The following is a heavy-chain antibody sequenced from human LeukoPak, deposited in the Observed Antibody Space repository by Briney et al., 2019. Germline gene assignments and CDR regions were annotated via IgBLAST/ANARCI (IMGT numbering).Heavy chain of an antibody. CDR2: INTDSGGT. Sequence: ASVKVSCRASGYSFSTYYMNWVRQAPGHGLEWLGWINTDSGGTNYAQKFLGRVTMTRDKANTTAYLELTGLTSDDTAVYYCTRHVVTLLRGVTQRRENWFDPWGQGTLVTVSS. J-gene: IGHJ5*02. CDR3: TRHVVTLLRGVTQRRENWFDP. D-gene: IGHD3-10*01. CDR1: GYSFSTYY. V-gene: IGHV1-2*02.